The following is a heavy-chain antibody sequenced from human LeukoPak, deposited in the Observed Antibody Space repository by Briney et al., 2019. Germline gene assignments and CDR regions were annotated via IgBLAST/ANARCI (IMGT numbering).Heavy chain of an antibody. V-gene: IGHV3-74*01. CDR2: ICPDGTVT. D-gene: IGHD3-9*01. Sequence: PGGSLRLSCAASGFTFSTYCMHWVRQAPGKGPMWVSRICPDGTVTNYADSVKARFIISRDNARNTVYLQMNSLRAEDTAVYYCARTMTGAFFDYWGQGALVTVSS. CDR3: ARTMTGAFFDY. CDR1: GFTFSTYC. J-gene: IGHJ4*02.